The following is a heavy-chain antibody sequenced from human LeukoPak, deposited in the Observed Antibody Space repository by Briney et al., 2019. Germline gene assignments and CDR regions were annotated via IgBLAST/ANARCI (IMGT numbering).Heavy chain of an antibody. Sequence: PGRSLRLSCAASGFTFSSYGMHWVRQAPGKGLEWVAVISYDGSNKYYADSVKGRFTISRDNSKNTLCLQMNSLRAEDTAVYYCAKHPSPQQLGTYYFDYWGQGTLVTVSS. V-gene: IGHV3-30*18. CDR1: GFTFSSYG. J-gene: IGHJ4*02. CDR2: ISYDGSNK. D-gene: IGHD6-13*01. CDR3: AKHPSPQQLGTYYFDY.